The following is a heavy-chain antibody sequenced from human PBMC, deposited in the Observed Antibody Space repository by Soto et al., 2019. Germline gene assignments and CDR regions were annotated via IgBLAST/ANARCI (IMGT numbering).Heavy chain of an antibody. CDR2: IIPIFGTA. D-gene: IGHD6-19*01. Sequence: QVQLVQSGAEVKKPGSSVKVSCKASGGTFSSYAISWVRQAPGQGLEWMGGIIPIFGTANYAPKFQGRGTITADKSTSTAYRELSSLRSEDTAVYYCARDMRLVGGWFNWFDPWGQGTLVTVSS. J-gene: IGHJ5*02. V-gene: IGHV1-69*06. CDR1: GGTFSSYA. CDR3: ARDMRLVGGWFNWFDP.